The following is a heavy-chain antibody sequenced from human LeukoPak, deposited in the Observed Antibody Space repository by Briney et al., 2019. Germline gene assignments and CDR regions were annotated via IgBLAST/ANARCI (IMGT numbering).Heavy chain of an antibody. J-gene: IGHJ5*02. CDR1: GGSFSGYY. D-gene: IGHD6-19*01. CDR2: INHSGST. V-gene: IGHV4-34*01. Sequence: KSSETLSLTCAVYGGSFSGYYWSWIRQPPGKGLEWIGEINHSGSTNYNPSLKSRVTISVDTSKNQFSLKLSSVTAADTAVYYCARTSGWYQHWCDPWGQGTLVTVSS. CDR3: ARTSGWYQHWCDP.